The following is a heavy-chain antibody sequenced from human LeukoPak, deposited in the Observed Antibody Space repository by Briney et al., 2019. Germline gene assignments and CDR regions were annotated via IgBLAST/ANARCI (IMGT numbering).Heavy chain of an antibody. CDR2: IGTSGDT. J-gene: IGHJ4*02. D-gene: IGHD6-19*01. CDR3: SRVGSSGWPNYFDS. Sequence: GGSLRLSCAASAFTFSSYDMHWVSHATGKGLEWVSVIGTSGDTYYAGSVKGRFTISRENDKNSLYLQMNSLTAGDTAVYFCSRVGSSGWPNYFDSWGQGTLVTVSS. CDR1: AFTFSSYD. V-gene: IGHV3-13*04.